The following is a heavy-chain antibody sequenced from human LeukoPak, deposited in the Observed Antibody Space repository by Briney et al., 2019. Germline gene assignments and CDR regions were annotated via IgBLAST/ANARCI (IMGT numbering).Heavy chain of an antibody. CDR2: INTDGSST. D-gene: IGHD1-14*01. CDR1: GFTLSSYW. J-gene: IGHJ4*02. Sequence: PGGSLRLSCSASGFTLSSYWMHWVRQAPGKGLVWVSRINTDGSSTNYADSVKGRFTVSRDNAKNTLYLQMNSLRAEDTAVYYCARDLITTPKIVMRLGFDYWGQGTLVTVSS. CDR3: ARDLITTPKIVMRLGFDY. V-gene: IGHV3-74*01.